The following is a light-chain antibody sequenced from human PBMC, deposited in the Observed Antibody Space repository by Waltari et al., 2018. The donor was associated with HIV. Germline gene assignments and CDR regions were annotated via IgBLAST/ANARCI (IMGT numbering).Light chain of an antibody. CDR3: AAWDDSLNGVV. CDR1: RSNIGSTT. J-gene: IGLJ2*01. Sequence: QTVLTQPPSASGTPGQRVTIPCSGSRSNIGSTTVNWYQQLPGTAPKLLIYSNNHRPAGVPDRFSGSKSGTSASLAISGLQSEDEADYYCAAWDDSLNGVVFGGGTKLTVL. CDR2: SNN. V-gene: IGLV1-44*01.